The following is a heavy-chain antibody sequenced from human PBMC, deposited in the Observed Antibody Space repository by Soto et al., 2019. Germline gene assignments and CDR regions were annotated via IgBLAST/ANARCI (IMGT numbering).Heavy chain of an antibody. CDR1: GFTFSGSW. J-gene: IGHJ5*01. V-gene: IGHV3-74*01. CDR2: INTDGSTT. Sequence: GGSLRLSCAASGFTFSGSWMHWVRQASGKGLVWVSRINTDGSTTNYADSVKGRFTISRDNAKNTLYLEMNSLRADDTAVYYCARADPEFGCWGQGTLVTVSS. CDR3: ARADPEFGC.